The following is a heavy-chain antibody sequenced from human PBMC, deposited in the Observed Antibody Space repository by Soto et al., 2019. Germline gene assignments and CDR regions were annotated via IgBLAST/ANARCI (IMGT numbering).Heavy chain of an antibody. V-gene: IGHV3-21*01. J-gene: IGHJ5*02. CDR1: GFTFSSYS. D-gene: IGHD6-13*01. CDR3: ARVETGIAAAGSYNWFDP. CDR2: ISSSSSYI. Sequence: PGGSLRLSCAASGFTFSSYSMNWVRQAPGKGLEWVSSISSSSSYIYYADSVKGRFTISRDNAKNSLYLQMNSLRAEDTAVYYCARVETGIAAAGSYNWFDPWGQGTLFTVSS.